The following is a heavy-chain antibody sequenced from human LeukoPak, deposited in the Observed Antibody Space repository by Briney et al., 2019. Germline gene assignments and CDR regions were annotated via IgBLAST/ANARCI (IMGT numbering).Heavy chain of an antibody. CDR1: GLTFSSYG. Sequence: PGGSLRLSCAASGLTFSSYGMHWVRQAPGKGRGWVAAISYEGSKRYYADSVKGRFTSARDNSTNTLYLQMDSLRAEDTAVHYCAKERAAGYCAYWGRGRLASVSS. D-gene: IGHD2-8*02. CDR2: ISYEGSKR. J-gene: IGHJ4*02. CDR3: AKERAAGYCAY. V-gene: IGHV3-30*18.